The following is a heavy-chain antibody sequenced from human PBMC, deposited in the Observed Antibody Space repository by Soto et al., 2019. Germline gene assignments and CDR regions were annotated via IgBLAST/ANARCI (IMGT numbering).Heavy chain of an antibody. CDR1: GFTFSSCT. Sequence: EVHLVESGGGLVKPGGSLRLSCAVSGFTFSSCTMNWVRQAPGKGLEWVSSIGPSTSHIYYADSVKGRFTISRDNAKNSLFLQMNSLRAEDTAVYYCSGCSGGACHQNYGMDVWGQGTTVTVSS. V-gene: IGHV3-21*01. D-gene: IGHD2-15*01. CDR3: SGCSGGACHQNYGMDV. CDR2: IGPSTSHI. J-gene: IGHJ6*02.